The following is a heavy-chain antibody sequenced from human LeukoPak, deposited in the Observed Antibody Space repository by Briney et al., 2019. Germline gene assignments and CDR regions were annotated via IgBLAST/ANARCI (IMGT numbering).Heavy chain of an antibody. CDR2: ISYDGSNK. V-gene: IGHV3-30*18. D-gene: IGHD2-2*01. J-gene: IGHJ4*02. Sequence: PGRSLRLSCAASGFTFSSYGMHWVRQAPGKGLKWVAVISYDGSNKYYADSVKGRFTISRDNSKNTLYLQMNSLRAEDTAVYYCAKLGGVVPAANDYWGQGTLVTVSS. CDR3: AKLGGVVPAANDY. CDR1: GFTFSSYG.